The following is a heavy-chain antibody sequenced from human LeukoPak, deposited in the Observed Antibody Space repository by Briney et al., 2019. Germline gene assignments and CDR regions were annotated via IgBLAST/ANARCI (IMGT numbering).Heavy chain of an antibody. Sequence: GGSLRLSCAASGFTFSNSGMHWVRQAPGKGLEWVAVIWYDGGNKYYADSVRGRFTISRDTSKNTLYLQMDSLRAEDTAVYYCARDGTYSGSYFYDYWGQGTLVTVSS. D-gene: IGHD1-26*01. CDR2: IWYDGGNK. J-gene: IGHJ4*02. CDR1: GFTFSNSG. V-gene: IGHV3-33*01. CDR3: ARDGTYSGSYFYDY.